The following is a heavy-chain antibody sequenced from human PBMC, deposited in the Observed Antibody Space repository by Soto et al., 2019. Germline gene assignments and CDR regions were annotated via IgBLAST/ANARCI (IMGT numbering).Heavy chain of an antibody. CDR3: ARQRPKYSGSGWYFDY. CDR2: IYPGDSDT. Sequence: EVQLVQSGAEVKKPGESLKISCKGSGYSFTNYWIGWVRQMPGKGLEWMGIIYPGDSDTRNSPSFQGQVTISADKSSTTAHLQRSSLNASDTAMYYCARQRPKYSGSGWYFDYWGQGTLVTVSS. J-gene: IGHJ4*02. D-gene: IGHD1-26*01. CDR1: GYSFTNYW. V-gene: IGHV5-51*01.